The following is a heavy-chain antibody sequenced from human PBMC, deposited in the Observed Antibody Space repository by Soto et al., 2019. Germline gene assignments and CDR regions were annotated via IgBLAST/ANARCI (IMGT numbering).Heavy chain of an antibody. CDR3: AIRASYYDSSGYFDY. J-gene: IGHJ4*02. CDR1: GFTFSSYG. D-gene: IGHD3-22*01. V-gene: IGHV3-33*01. CDR2: IWYDGSNK. Sequence: GGSLRLSCAASGFTFSSYGMHWVRQAPGKGLEWVAVIWYDGSNKYYADSVKGRFTISRDNSKNTLYLQMNSLRAEDTAVYYCAIRASYYDSSGYFDYWGQGTXVTVSS.